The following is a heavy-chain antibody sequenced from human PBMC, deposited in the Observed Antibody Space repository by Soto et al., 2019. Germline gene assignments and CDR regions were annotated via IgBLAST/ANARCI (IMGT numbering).Heavy chain of an antibody. D-gene: IGHD3-10*01. V-gene: IGHV1-69*13. J-gene: IGHJ5*02. CDR2: IIPIFGTA. CDR3: ARTMFYGSGSYSIYNWLDP. Sequence: GASVKVSCKASGGTFSSYAISWVRQAPGQGLEWMGGIIPIFGTANYAQKFQGRVTITADESTSTAYMELSSLRSEDTAVYYCARTMFYGSGSYSIYNWLDPWGQGTLVTGSS. CDR1: GGTFSSYA.